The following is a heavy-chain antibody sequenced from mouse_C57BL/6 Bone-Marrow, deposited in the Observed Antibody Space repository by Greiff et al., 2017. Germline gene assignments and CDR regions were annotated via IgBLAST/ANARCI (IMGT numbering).Heavy chain of an antibody. J-gene: IGHJ2*01. CDR2: INYDGSST. V-gene: IGHV5-16*01. Sequence: DVMLVESEGGLVQPGSSMKLSCTASGFTFSDYYMAWVRQVPEKGLEWVANINYDGSSTYYLDSLKSRFIISRDKAKNILYLQMSRLKSEDAATYYCARDLPFDYWGQGTTLTVSS. CDR1: GFTFSDYY. CDR3: ARDLPFDY.